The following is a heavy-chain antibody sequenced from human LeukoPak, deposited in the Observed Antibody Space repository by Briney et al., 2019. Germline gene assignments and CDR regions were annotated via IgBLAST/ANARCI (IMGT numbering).Heavy chain of an antibody. D-gene: IGHD6-13*01. CDR1: GGSISSSSYY. J-gene: IGHJ5*01. Sequence: SETLSLTCTVSGGSISSSSYYWSWIRQPPGKGLEWIGYIYYSGSTNYNPSLKSRVTISVDTSMNQFSLKLSSVTAADTAVYYCARSNFYSSSWYEFWGQGSLVTVSS. CDR3: ARSNFYSSSWYEF. V-gene: IGHV4-61*05. CDR2: IYYSGST.